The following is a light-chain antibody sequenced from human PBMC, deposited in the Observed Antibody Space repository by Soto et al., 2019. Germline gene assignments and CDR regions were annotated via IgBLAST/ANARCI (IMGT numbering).Light chain of an antibody. CDR1: QSVNSW. CDR3: QQSYSSPYT. CDR2: AAS. J-gene: IGKJ2*01. V-gene: IGKV1-39*01. Sequence: EIKMSQSPFAVSALVRDRVTVTCRASQSVNSWLAWYQQRPGKAPKLLIYAASSLQSGVPSRFSGSGSGTDFTLTISSLQPEDFASFYCQQSYSSPYTFGQGTKVDIK.